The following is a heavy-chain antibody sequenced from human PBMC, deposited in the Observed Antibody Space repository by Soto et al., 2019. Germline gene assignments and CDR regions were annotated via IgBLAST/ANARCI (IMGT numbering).Heavy chain of an antibody. V-gene: IGHV3-30-3*01. D-gene: IGHD3-10*01. CDR1: GFTFSSYA. Sequence: PGGSLRLSCAASGFTFSSYARHWVRQAPGKGLEWVAVISYDGSNKYYADSVKGRFTISRDNSKNTLYLQMNSLRAEDTAVYYCARVRRGLLWFGEGLDYWGQGTLVTVSS. J-gene: IGHJ4*02. CDR3: ARVRRGLLWFGEGLDY. CDR2: ISYDGSNK.